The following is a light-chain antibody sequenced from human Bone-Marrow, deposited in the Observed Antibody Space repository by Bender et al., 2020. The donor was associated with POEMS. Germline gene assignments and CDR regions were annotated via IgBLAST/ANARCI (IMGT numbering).Light chain of an antibody. J-gene: IGLJ3*02. V-gene: IGLV2-14*02. CDR3: ASYTSRSTVV. CDR1: SSDVGSYTL. Sequence: QSALTQPASVSGSPGQSITISCTGASSDVGSYTLVSWYQQHPGKAPKLMIYEGSERPSGVSNRFSGSMSGNAASLTISGLQAEDEADYHCASYTSRSTVVFGGGTKLTVL. CDR2: EGS.